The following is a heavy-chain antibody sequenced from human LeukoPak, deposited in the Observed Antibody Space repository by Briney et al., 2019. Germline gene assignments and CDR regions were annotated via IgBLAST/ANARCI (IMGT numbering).Heavy chain of an antibody. CDR2: ISYSGTT. V-gene: IGHV4-59*01. CDR3: ARVQADSIGWYHFDY. J-gene: IGHJ4*02. CDR1: GGSISSYY. Sequence: PSETLSLTCTVSGGSISSYYWSWIRQPPGKGLEWIGYISYSGTTSYNPSLKSRVTISVDTSMNQFSLKLYSVTAADTAVFYCARVQADSIGWYHFDYWGQGALVTVSS. D-gene: IGHD6-19*01.